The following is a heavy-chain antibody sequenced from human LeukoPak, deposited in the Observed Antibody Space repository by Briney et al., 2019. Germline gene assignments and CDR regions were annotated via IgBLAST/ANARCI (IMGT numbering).Heavy chain of an antibody. Sequence: RGSLRLSCAASGFTFSSYAMHWVRQAPGKGLEWVAVISYDGSNKYYADSVKGRFTISRDNSKNTLYLQMNSLRAEDTAVYYCARERDYYDSSGYYYTALDYWGQGTLVTVSS. V-gene: IGHV3-30-3*01. J-gene: IGHJ4*02. CDR1: GFTFSSYA. D-gene: IGHD3-22*01. CDR3: ARERDYYDSSGYYYTALDY. CDR2: ISYDGSNK.